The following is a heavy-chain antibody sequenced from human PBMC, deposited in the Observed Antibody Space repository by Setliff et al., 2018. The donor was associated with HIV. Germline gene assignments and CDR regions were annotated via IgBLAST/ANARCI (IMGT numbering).Heavy chain of an antibody. J-gene: IGHJ3*01. Sequence: EASVKVSCKASGYTFVNNGIGWVRQAPGQGPEWMGWISAYNGNANYAQKFQDRITLTRDTSITTAYTELRSLTPDDTAVYSCARTRKVFGESTDPFDVWGQGTMGTVS. D-gene: IGHD3-10*02. CDR2: ISAYNGNA. CDR1: GYTFVNNG. V-gene: IGHV1-18*01. CDR3: ARTRKVFGESTDPFDV.